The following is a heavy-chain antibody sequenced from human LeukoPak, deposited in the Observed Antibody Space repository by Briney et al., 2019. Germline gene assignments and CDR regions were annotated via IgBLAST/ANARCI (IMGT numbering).Heavy chain of an antibody. CDR2: ISGSGTST. J-gene: IGHJ3*01. D-gene: IGHD4-11*01. CDR1: GFTFSNYV. Sequence: GGSLRLSCVASGFTFSNYVMNWVRQAPGKGVECVSSISGSGTSTYYADSVKGRFTSSRDNSKNTLYLQMNSLRAEDTAIYYCANEYSKGDVWGQGTTVTVSS. CDR3: ANEYSKGDV. V-gene: IGHV3-23*01.